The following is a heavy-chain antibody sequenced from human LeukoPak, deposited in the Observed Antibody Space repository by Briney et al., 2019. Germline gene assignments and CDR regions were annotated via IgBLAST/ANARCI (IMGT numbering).Heavy chain of an antibody. J-gene: IGHJ4*02. D-gene: IGHD3-3*01. V-gene: IGHV4-30-2*01. Sequence: SQTLSPTCTVSGGSISSGGYYWSWIRQPPGKGLEWIGYIYHSGNTYYNPSLKSRVTISVDRSKNQFSLKLSSVTAADTAVYYCARESDDFWSGYRDYWGQGTLVTVSS. CDR2: IYHSGNT. CDR1: GGSISSGGYY. CDR3: ARESDDFWSGYRDY.